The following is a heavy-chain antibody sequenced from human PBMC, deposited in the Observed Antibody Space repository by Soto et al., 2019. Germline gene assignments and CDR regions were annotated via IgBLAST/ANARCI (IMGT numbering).Heavy chain of an antibody. J-gene: IGHJ5*02. CDR3: ARDGCSGSNCLNWFDP. Sequence: GGSLRLSCAASGFTFSSYSMNWVRQAPGKGLEWVSYISSSSTTKYYADSVKGRFTISRDNAKNSLYLQMNSLRAEDTAVYYCARDGCSGSNCLNWFDPWGQGTLVSVSS. D-gene: IGHD2-15*01. CDR1: GFTFSSYS. CDR2: ISSSSTTK. V-gene: IGHV3-48*01.